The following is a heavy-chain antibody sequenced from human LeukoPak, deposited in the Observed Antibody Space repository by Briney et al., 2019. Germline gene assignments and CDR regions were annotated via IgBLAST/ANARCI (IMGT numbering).Heavy chain of an antibody. Sequence: PGGSLRLPCAASGFTVSSNYMTWVRQAPGKGLEWIASIYYSGSTYYNPSLKSRVTISVDTSKNQLSLKLSSLTAADTAVYYCARHEYSGSYYGLSWFDPWGQGTLVTVSS. V-gene: IGHV4-39*01. J-gene: IGHJ5*01. D-gene: IGHD1-26*01. CDR3: ARHEYSGSYYGLSWFDP. CDR2: IYYSGST. CDR1: GFTVSSNY.